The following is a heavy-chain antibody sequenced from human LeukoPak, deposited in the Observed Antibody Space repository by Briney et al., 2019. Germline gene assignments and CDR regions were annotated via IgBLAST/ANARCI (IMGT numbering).Heavy chain of an antibody. D-gene: IGHD3-16*02. CDR1: GFTVSSNY. CDR2: IYSGGST. V-gene: IGHV3-53*01. Sequence: GGSLRFSCAASGFTVSSNYMNWVRQAPGKGLEWVSVIYSGGSTYYADSVKGRFTISRDNSKNTLYLQMNSLRAEDTAVYYCARRGSYRQFDYWGQGTLVTVSS. CDR3: ARRGSYRQFDY. J-gene: IGHJ4*02.